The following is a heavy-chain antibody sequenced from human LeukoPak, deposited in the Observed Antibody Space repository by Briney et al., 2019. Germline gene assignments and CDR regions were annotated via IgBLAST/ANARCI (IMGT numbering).Heavy chain of an antibody. CDR3: ARGFLRPRYYCSSTSCQSSRYRPSYFDY. CDR1: GGSFSGYY. V-gene: IGHV4-34*01. D-gene: IGHD2-2*01. Sequence: PSETLSLTCAVYGGSFSGYYWSWIRQPPGKGLEWIGEINHSGSTNYNPSLKSRVTISVDTSKNQFSLKLTSVTAADTAVYYRARGFLRPRYYCSSTSCQSSRYRPSYFDYWGQGTLVPVSS. CDR2: INHSGST. J-gene: IGHJ4*02.